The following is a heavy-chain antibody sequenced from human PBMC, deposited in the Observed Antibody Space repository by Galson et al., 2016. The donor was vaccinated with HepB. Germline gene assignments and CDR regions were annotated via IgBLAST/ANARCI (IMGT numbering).Heavy chain of an antibody. D-gene: IGHD1-26*01. CDR3: AKYSGSPGDYGMDV. J-gene: IGHJ6*02. Sequence: PGQGLVWLGGIIPFFGTTGYAQKFQGRVTITADKSTTTVYMELSSLSSEDTAIYYCAKYSGSPGDYGMDVWGQGTTVTVSS. CDR2: IIPFFGTT. V-gene: IGHV1-69*06.